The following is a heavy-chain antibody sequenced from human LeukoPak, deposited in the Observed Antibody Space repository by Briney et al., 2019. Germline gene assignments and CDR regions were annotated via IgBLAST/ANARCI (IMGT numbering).Heavy chain of an antibody. CDR3: ARARDCSSTSCYSDY. D-gene: IGHD2-2*01. CDR2: ISSSSSYI. Sequence: GGSLRLSCAASGFTYSSYSMNWVRQAPGKGLEWVSSISSSSSYIYYADSVKGRFTISRDNAKNSLYLQMNSLRAEDTAVYYCARARDCSSTSCYSDYWGQGTLVTVSS. J-gene: IGHJ4*02. V-gene: IGHV3-21*01. CDR1: GFTYSSYS.